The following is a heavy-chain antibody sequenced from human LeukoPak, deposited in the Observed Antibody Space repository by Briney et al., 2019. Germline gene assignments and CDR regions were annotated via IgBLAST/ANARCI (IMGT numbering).Heavy chain of an antibody. CDR3: ARGRLTSSWYYFDY. J-gene: IGHJ4*02. CDR1: GFTFSGYW. Sequence: PGGSLRLSCAASGFTFSGYWMHWVRHAPGKGLVWVSRISTDGSSKTYADSVKGRFTISRDNAKNTLYLQMNSLRAEDTAVYYCARGRLTSSWYYFDYWGQGTLVTVSS. D-gene: IGHD6-19*01. CDR2: ISTDGSSK. V-gene: IGHV3-74*01.